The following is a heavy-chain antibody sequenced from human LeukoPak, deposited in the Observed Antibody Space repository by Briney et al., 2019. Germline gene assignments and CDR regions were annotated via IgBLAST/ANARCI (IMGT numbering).Heavy chain of an antibody. CDR1: DGSISSYY. D-gene: IGHD6-13*01. V-gene: IGHV4-4*07. J-gene: IGHJ6*03. Sequence: SETLSLTCTASDGSISSYYWSWIRQPAGKGLEWIGRISTSGSTNYNPSLKSRVTMSADTSKNQFSLQLSSVTAADTAVYYCAREFSSSWYGDYYYYMDVWGKGTTVTVSS. CDR3: AREFSSSWYGDYYYYMDV. CDR2: ISTSGST.